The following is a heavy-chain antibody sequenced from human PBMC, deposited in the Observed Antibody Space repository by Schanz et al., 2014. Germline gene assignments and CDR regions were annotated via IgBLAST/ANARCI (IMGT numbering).Heavy chain of an antibody. V-gene: IGHV3-30*04. CDR3: GRDCIGGALDY. J-gene: IGHJ4*02. D-gene: IGHD2-15*01. Sequence: QVQLVESGGGVVQPGRSLRLSCAASGFTFSNFAMHWVRQAPGKGLEWVTIISHDGSIQYGADSVKGRFTLSRDNSMNTMDLQMNSLRPEDTAVYYCGRDCIGGALDYWGQGTLVTVSS. CDR1: GFTFSNFA. CDR2: ISHDGSIQ.